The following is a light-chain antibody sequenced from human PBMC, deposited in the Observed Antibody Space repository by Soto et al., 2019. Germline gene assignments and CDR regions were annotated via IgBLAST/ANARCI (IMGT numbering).Light chain of an antibody. V-gene: IGKV1-39*01. CDR2: AAY. Sequence: DLQMTQSPSSLSASVGDRDTITCRASQSISSYLNWYQEKTGKXPXXLIYAAYTLQSGVPSRFSGSGSGTDFTLTISSLQPEDVATYYCQQSYSTPWTFGQGTKV. CDR1: QSISSY. J-gene: IGKJ1*01. CDR3: QQSYSTPWT.